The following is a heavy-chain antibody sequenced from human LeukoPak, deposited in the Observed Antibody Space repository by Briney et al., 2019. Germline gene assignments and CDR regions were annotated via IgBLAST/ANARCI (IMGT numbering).Heavy chain of an antibody. Sequence: GGSLRLSCAASGFTFSSYTMNWVRQAPGKGLEWVSSIGSNISHIYYADSVKGRFTISRDNPKNSLYLQMNSLSAEDTAVYYCARDNGAKQFDYWGQGTLVTVSS. V-gene: IGHV3-21*01. CDR2: IGSNISHI. CDR3: ARDNGAKQFDY. J-gene: IGHJ4*02. CDR1: GFTFSSYT. D-gene: IGHD2-8*01.